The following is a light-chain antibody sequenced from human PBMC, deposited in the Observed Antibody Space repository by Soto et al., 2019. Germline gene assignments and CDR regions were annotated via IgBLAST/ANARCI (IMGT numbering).Light chain of an antibody. CDR2: DVS. Sequence: QSVLTQPASVSGSPGQSFTISCTGTSSDVGGYNYVSWYQQHPGKAPKLMIYDVSNRPSGVSNRFSGSKSGNTASLTISGLQAEDEADYYCSSYTSSSTLGVVFGGGTKLTVL. J-gene: IGLJ2*01. CDR3: SSYTSSSTLGVV. CDR1: SSDVGGYNY. V-gene: IGLV2-14*01.